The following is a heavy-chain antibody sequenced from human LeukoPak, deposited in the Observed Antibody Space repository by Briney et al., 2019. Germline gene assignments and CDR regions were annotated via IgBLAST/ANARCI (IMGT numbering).Heavy chain of an antibody. J-gene: IGHJ3*02. CDR1: GGSISSGDYY. V-gene: IGHV4-30-4*01. D-gene: IGHD3-10*02. CDR2: IYYSGST. Sequence: TSETLSLTCTVSGGSISSGDYYWSWIRQPPGKGLEWIGYIYYSGSTYYNPSLKSRVTISVDTSKNQFSLKLSSVTAADTAVYYCARGPYYVDAFDIWGQGTMVTVSS. CDR3: ARGPYYVDAFDI.